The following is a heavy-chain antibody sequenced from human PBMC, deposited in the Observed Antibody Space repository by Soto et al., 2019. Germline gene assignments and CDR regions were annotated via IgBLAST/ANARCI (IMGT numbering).Heavy chain of an antibody. CDR3: ARSIAVAGRGFEY. Sequence: GASVKVSCKASGGTFSSYTISCVRQAPGQGLEWMGRIIPILSIANYAQKYQGRVTITADKSTSTAYMEQSSLRSEDTAVYYCARSIAVAGRGFEYWGQGTLVTVSS. CDR2: IIPILSIA. J-gene: IGHJ4*02. V-gene: IGHV1-69*02. CDR1: GGTFSSYT. D-gene: IGHD6-19*01.